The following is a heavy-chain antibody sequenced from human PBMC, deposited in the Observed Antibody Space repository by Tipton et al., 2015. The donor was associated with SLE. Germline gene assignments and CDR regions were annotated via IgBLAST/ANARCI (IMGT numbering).Heavy chain of an antibody. D-gene: IGHD3-9*01. J-gene: IGHJ3*02. CDR3: AKDLRYFDWFCAFDI. Sequence: SLRLSCAASGFTFSSYGMHWVRQAPGKGLEWVSTISGSGGRTYYADSVKGRLTISRDNSKNTLYLQMNSLRAEDTAVYYCAKDLRYFDWFCAFDIWGQGTMVTVSS. CDR2: ISGSGGRT. CDR1: GFTFSSYG. V-gene: IGHV3-23*01.